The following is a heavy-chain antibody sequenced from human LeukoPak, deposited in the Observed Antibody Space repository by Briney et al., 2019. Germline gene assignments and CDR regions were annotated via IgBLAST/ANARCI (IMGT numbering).Heavy chain of an antibody. CDR1: GYTFTNYG. V-gene: IGHV1-18*01. D-gene: IGHD3-3*01. Sequence: ASVKVSCKASGYTFTNYGVTWVRQAPGQGLEWMGWVSPYNANTNYAQKFQGRVTMTTDTSTSTAYTELGSLISDDTAFYFCARGGLMSILDYWGQGTLVTVSS. CDR3: ARGGLMSILDY. J-gene: IGHJ4*02. CDR2: VSPYNANT.